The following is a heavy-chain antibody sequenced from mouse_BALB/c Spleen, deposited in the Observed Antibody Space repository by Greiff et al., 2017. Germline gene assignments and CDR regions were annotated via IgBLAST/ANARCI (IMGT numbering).Heavy chain of an antibody. CDR3: LTGKDAMDY. Sequence: QVQLQQSGPELVKPGASVKISCKASGYAFSSSWMNWVKQRPGQGLEWIGRIYPGDGDTNYNGKFKGKATLTADKSSSTAYMQLSSLTSVDSAVYFCLTGKDAMDYWGQGTSVTVSS. J-gene: IGHJ4*01. D-gene: IGHD4-1*01. CDR1: GYAFSSSW. V-gene: IGHV1-82*01. CDR2: IYPGDGDT.